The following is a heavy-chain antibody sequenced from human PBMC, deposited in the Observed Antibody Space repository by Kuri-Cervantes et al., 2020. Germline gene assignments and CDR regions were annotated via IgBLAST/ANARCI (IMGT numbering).Heavy chain of an antibody. V-gene: IGHV3-23*01. CDR3: AKGHLDTSIYDS. D-gene: IGHD2/OR15-2a*01. J-gene: IGHJ5*02. CDR1: GFTFSSNA. Sequence: GESLKISCAASGFTFSSNAMSWVRQAPGKGLEWVSFTSGSGSRTYYADSVKGRFTISRDNSKTTLHLQMNSLRAEGTAVYYCAKGHLDTSIYDSWGQGTLVTVSS. CDR2: TSGSGSRT.